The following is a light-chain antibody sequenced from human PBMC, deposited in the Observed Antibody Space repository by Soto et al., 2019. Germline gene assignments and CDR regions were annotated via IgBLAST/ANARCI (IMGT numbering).Light chain of an antibody. J-gene: IGLJ2*01. CDR2: RNT. Sequence: QSVLTQPPSTSGTPGQGVTIPCSGSSSNVGSNFVFWYQQLPGTAPKVLIYRNTQRPSGVPDRFSGFKSGTSASLAISELRSADEADYYCAAWDDSLSGPIFGGGTKVTVL. V-gene: IGLV1-47*01. CDR1: SSNVGSNF. CDR3: AAWDDSLSGPI.